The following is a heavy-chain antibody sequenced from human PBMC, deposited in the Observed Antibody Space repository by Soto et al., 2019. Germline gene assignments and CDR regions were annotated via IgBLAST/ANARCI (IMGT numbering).Heavy chain of an antibody. Sequence: VQLLESGGGLVQPGGSLRLSCAASGFTFNNYAMTWVRQAPGKGLEWVSALSGGGDTTSYADSVKGRFTVSRDGSKNTLYLQMSRLRAEDTALYYCAKGRGGSGSLTPRVDFWGQGTLVTVSS. V-gene: IGHV3-23*01. CDR3: AKGRGGSGSLTPRVDF. CDR2: LSGGGDTT. CDR1: GFTFNNYA. D-gene: IGHD3-10*01. J-gene: IGHJ4*02.